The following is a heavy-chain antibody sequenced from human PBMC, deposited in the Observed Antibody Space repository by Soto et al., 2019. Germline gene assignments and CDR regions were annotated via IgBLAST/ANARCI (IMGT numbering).Heavy chain of an antibody. V-gene: IGHV1-3*01. D-gene: IGHD3-22*01. CDR2: INAGNGNT. CDR1: GKIFTTHG. Sequence: ALVKVSCKPVGKIFTTHGMHWVHQAPGQRLEWIGWINAGNGNTKSSQKFQGRVTSTRDISASSAYMELSSLRADEAAVYYCHRPWANDYNSSSYFDSFYIQGKGTMV. CDR3: HRPWANDYNSSSYFDSFYI. J-gene: IGHJ3*02.